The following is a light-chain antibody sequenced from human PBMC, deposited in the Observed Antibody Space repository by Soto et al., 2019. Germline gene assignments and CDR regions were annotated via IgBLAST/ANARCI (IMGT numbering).Light chain of an antibody. CDR1: SSDVGGYNF. V-gene: IGLV2-11*01. Sequence: QSALTQPASVFGSPGQSITISCTGTSSDVGGYNFVSWYQQHPGRPPKLLIYGVVRWPSGVPDRFSGSKSGNTASLTISGLQAEDEADYFCCSYAGGYTYVFGTGTKLTVL. CDR2: GVV. J-gene: IGLJ1*01. CDR3: CSYAGGYTYV.